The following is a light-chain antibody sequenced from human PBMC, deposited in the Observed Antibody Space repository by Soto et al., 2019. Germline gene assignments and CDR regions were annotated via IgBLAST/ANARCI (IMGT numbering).Light chain of an antibody. CDR3: KSYAGTRIYVV. V-gene: IGLV2-8*01. CDR2: EVN. CDR1: SSDVGGYNY. Sequence: QSVLTQPPSASGSPGQSVTISCTGTSSDVGGYNYVSWYQHHPGKAPNLMISEVNKRPSGVPDRFSASKSGNTASLTVSGLQAEDEADYYCKSYAGTRIYVVVGGGSKLTVL. J-gene: IGLJ2*01.